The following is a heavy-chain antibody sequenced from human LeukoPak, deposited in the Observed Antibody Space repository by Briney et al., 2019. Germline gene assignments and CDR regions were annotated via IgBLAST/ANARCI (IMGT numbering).Heavy chain of an antibody. CDR1: GFTFSSYG. Sequence: PGGSLRLSCAASGFTFSSYGMHWVRQAPGKGLEWVAVIWYDGSNKYYADPVKGRFTISRDNSKNTLYLQMNSLRAEDTAVYYCARDPYSSGWYLDYWGQGTLVTVSS. V-gene: IGHV3-33*01. CDR2: IWYDGSNK. CDR3: ARDPYSSGWYLDY. J-gene: IGHJ4*02. D-gene: IGHD6-19*01.